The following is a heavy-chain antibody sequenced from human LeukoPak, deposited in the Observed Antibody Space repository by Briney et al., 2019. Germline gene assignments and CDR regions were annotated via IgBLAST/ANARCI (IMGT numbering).Heavy chain of an antibody. Sequence: SVKVSCKASGGTFRSYAISWVRQAPGQGLEWMGGIIPIFGTANYAQKFQGRVTITADESTSTAYMELSSLRSEDTAVYYCARGVGAHIGSAFDYWGQGTLVTVSS. CDR1: GGTFRSYA. CDR2: IIPIFGTA. D-gene: IGHD1-26*01. J-gene: IGHJ4*02. CDR3: ARGVGAHIGSAFDY. V-gene: IGHV1-69*13.